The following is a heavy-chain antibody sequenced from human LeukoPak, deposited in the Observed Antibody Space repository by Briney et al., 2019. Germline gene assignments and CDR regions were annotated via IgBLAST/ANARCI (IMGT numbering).Heavy chain of an antibody. CDR1: GYTFTSYG. V-gene: IGHV1-24*01. CDR3: ATGPSIVVVIPQTAPFDY. CDR2: FDPEDGET. J-gene: IGHJ4*02. Sequence: ASVKVSCKASGYTFTSYGISWVRQAPGKGLEWMGGFDPEDGETIYAQKFQGRVTMTEDTSTDTAYMELSSLRPEDTAVYYCATGPSIVVVIPQTAPFDYWGQGTLVTVSS. D-gene: IGHD3-22*01.